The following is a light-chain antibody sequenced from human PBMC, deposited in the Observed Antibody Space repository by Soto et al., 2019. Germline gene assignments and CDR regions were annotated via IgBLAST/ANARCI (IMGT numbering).Light chain of an antibody. CDR3: ATWDRSLSAGV. V-gene: IGLV1-51*01. J-gene: IGLJ2*01. CDR2: DND. Sequence: QSVLTQPPSVSAAPGQKVTISCSGSSSNIGNNYVSWYQQFPEAAPQLLIYDNDKRPSGIPDRFSGSKSGTSATLGITGLQTGDEADYYCATWDRSLSAGVFGGGTKVTVL. CDR1: SSNIGNNY.